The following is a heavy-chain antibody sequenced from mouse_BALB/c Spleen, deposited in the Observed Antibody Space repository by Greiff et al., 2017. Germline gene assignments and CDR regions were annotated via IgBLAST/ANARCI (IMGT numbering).Heavy chain of an antibody. CDR1: GYTFTSYT. Sequence: VKLMESAAELARPGASVKMSCKASGYTFTSYTMHWVKQRPGQGLEWIGYINPSSGYTEYNQKFKDKTTLTADKSSSTAYMQLSSLTSEDSAVYYCARSHYYGPWFAYWGQGTLVTVSA. V-gene: IGHV1-4*02. D-gene: IGHD1-2*01. CDR2: INPSSGYT. CDR3: ARSHYYGPWFAY. J-gene: IGHJ3*01.